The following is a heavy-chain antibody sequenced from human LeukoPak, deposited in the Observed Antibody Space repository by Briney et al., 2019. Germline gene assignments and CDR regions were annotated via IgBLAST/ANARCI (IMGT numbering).Heavy chain of an antibody. V-gene: IGHV3-30-3*01. D-gene: IGHD5-18*01. J-gene: IGHJ4*02. CDR1: GFTFSSYA. CDR3: ARAGYETLD. CDR2: ISYDGSNK. Sequence: GGSLRLSCAASGFTFSSYAMHWVRQAPGKGLEWVAVISYDGSNKYYADSVKGRFTISRDNSKNTLYLQMNSLRAEDTAVYYCARAGYETLDWGQGTLVTVSS.